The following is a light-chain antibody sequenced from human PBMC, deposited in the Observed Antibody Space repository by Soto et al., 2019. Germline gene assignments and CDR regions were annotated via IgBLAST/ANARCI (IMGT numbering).Light chain of an antibody. CDR1: QSVNTNY. CDR3: QQYGSSPIT. CDR2: GAS. V-gene: IGKV3-20*01. J-gene: IGKJ5*01. Sequence: EVVLTQSPGTLSLSPGERATLSCRASQSVNTNYLAWYQQKSGQAPRLLIYGASSRATGIPDRFSGSGSGTDYTLTISSLEPEEFAAYFCQQYGSSPITFGQGTRLEIK.